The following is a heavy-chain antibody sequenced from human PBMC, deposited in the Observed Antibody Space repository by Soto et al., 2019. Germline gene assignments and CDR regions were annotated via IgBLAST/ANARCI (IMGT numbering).Heavy chain of an antibody. V-gene: IGHV2-5*01. Sequence: LVNPTQTLTLTCTFSGFSLSTSGVGVGWIRQPPGKALEWLALIYWNDDKRYSPSLKSRLTITKDTSKNQVVLTMTNMDPVDTATYYCAHSSRYEGSYYYGMDVWGQGTTVTVSS. CDR1: GFSLSTSGVG. J-gene: IGHJ6*02. CDR3: AHSSRYEGSYYYGMDV. CDR2: IYWNDDK. D-gene: IGHD6-13*01.